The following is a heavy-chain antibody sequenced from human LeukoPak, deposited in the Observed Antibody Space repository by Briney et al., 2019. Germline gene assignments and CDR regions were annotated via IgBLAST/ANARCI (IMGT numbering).Heavy chain of an antibody. CDR3: ARGGIAVAGTARKGWYYYYYMDV. D-gene: IGHD6-19*01. V-gene: IGHV1-2*02. CDR1: GYTFTGYY. CDR2: INPNSGGT. Sequence: ASVKVSCKASGYTFTGYYMHWVRQAPGQGLEWMGWINPNSGGTNYAQKFQGRVTMTRDTSISTAYMELSRLRSDDTAVYYCARGGIAVAGTARKGWYYYYYMDVWGKGTTVTVSS. J-gene: IGHJ6*03.